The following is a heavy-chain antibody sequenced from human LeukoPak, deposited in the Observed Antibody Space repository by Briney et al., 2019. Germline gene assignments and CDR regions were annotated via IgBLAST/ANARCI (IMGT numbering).Heavy chain of an antibody. V-gene: IGHV4-38-2*02. D-gene: IGHD5-12*01. CDR3: ARVSGYDWESLYDY. CDR2: IYHSGSA. Sequence: PSETLSLTCTVSRYSISSGYYWAWIRQPPGKGLEWIGSIYHSGSAYYNASLKSRVTISVDTSKNQFSLKLSSVTAADTAVYYCARVSGYDWESLYDYWGQGTLVTVSS. CDR1: RYSISSGYY. J-gene: IGHJ4*02.